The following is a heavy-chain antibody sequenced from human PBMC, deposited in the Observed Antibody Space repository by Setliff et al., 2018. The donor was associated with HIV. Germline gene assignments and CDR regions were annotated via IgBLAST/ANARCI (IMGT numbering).Heavy chain of an antibody. J-gene: IGHJ4*02. D-gene: IGHD6-19*01. CDR2: IYTSGSV. V-gene: IGHV4-4*09. Sequence: SETLSLTCTVSGGSISSYYWSWIRQPPGKGLEWVGYIYTSGSVNYNPSLNSRVTISVDTSKNQFSLKVNSVTAADTAVYYCARSPRIGVAGEFEYWGQGTLVTVSS. CDR3: ARSPRIGVAGEFEY. CDR1: GGSISSYY.